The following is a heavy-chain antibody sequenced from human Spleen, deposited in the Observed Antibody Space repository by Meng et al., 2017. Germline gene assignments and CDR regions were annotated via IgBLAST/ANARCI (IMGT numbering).Heavy chain of an antibody. Sequence: ASVKVSCKASGYTFTTYYMHWVRQAPGQGLEWMGIINPSDGSTTYAQKFQGRVTMTRDTSTSTVSMDLSSLRSEDTAVYYCTRDRDSNGWGCWFDPWGQGTLVTVSS. D-gene: IGHD6-19*01. CDR2: INPSDGST. CDR3: TRDRDSNGWGCWFDP. CDR1: GYTFTTYY. V-gene: IGHV1-46*01. J-gene: IGHJ5*02.